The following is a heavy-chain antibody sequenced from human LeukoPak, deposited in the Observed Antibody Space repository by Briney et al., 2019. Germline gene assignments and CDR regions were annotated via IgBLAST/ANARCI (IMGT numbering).Heavy chain of an antibody. CDR1: GYTFTSYA. Sequence: GASVKVSCKASGYTFTSYAMNWVRQAPGQGLEWMGWINTNTGNPTYAQGFTGRFVFSLDTSVSTAYLQISSLKAEDTAVYYCARPPSRYDFWSGYPYYFDYWGQGTLVTVSS. J-gene: IGHJ4*02. CDR3: ARPPSRYDFWSGYPYYFDY. D-gene: IGHD3-3*01. CDR2: INTNTGNP. V-gene: IGHV7-4-1*02.